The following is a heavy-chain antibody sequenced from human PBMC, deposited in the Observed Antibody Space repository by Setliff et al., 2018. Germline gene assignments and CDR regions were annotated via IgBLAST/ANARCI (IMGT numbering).Heavy chain of an antibody. Sequence: TGESLTISCKGSGYSFTSYWIGWVRQMPGKGLEWMGIIYPGDSDTRYSPSFQGQVTISADKSISTAYLQWSSLKASDTAMYYCARQARGYYYDSSGYYRASPGYYYMDVWGKGTTVTVSS. J-gene: IGHJ6*03. CDR1: GYSFTSYW. CDR3: ARQARGYYYDSSGYYRASPGYYYMDV. D-gene: IGHD3-22*01. V-gene: IGHV5-51*01. CDR2: IYPGDSDT.